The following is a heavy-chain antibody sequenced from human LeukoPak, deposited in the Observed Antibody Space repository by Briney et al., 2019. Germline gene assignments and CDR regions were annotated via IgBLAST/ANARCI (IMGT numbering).Heavy chain of an antibody. CDR2: ASFDGLNE. CDR3: AKDRLYCSGGSCSSRAFGGYFDY. D-gene: IGHD2-15*01. Sequence: GGSLRLSCAASGFTFSTYGMHWVRQAPGKGLEWVAVASFDGLNEYYADSVKGRFTIYRDNSKSTLYLQMNSLRAEDTAVYYCAKDRLYCSGGSCSSRAFGGYFDYWGQGTLVTVS. CDR1: GFTFSTYG. V-gene: IGHV3-30*18. J-gene: IGHJ4*02.